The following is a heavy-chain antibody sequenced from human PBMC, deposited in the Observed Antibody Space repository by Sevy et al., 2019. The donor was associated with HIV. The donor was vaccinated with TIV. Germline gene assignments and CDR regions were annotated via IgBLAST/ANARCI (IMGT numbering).Heavy chain of an antibody. CDR1: GFTFSSYA. Sequence: GGSLRLSCAASGFTFSSYAMHWVRQAPGKVLEWVAVISYDGSNKYYADSVKGRFTISRDNSKNTLYLQMISLRAEDTAVYYCARGLGGSHRRAFDIWGQGTMVTVSS. CDR3: ARGLGGSHRRAFDI. V-gene: IGHV3-30-3*01. J-gene: IGHJ3*02. CDR2: ISYDGSNK. D-gene: IGHD1-26*01.